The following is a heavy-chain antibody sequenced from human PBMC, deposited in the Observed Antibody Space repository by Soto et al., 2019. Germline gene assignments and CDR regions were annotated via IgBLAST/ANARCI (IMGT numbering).Heavy chain of an antibody. CDR3: ARALVVVTEYFDY. CDR1: GFTISGYW. V-gene: IGHV3-7*03. J-gene: IGHJ4*02. CDR2: IKQDGSEQ. Sequence: GGSLRLSCVASGFTISGYWMSWVRQAPGKGLEWVANIKQDGSEQHYVDSVKGRFTISKDYAKNSLFLQMNSLRAEDTAVYYCARALVVVTEYFDYWGQGILVTVSS. D-gene: IGHD3-22*01.